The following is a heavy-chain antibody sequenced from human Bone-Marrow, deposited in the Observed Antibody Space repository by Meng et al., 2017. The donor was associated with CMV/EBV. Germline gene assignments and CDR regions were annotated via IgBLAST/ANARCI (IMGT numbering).Heavy chain of an antibody. V-gene: IGHV3-74*01. CDR1: GFTFSSFS. D-gene: IGHD6-25*01. Sequence: CAASGFTFSSFSMHWVRQDPGGGLEWVSRINHDGSSRIYADSVKGRFTISRDNAKNTLYLQMNSLRVEDTGVYYCARRNSSGSFSIDFWGQGTLVTVSS. J-gene: IGHJ4*02. CDR3: ARRNSSGSFSIDF. CDR2: INHDGSSR.